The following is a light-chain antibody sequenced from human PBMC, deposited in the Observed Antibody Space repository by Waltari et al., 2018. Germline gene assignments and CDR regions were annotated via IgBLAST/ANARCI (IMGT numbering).Light chain of an antibody. CDR1: QSVGTW. V-gene: IGKV1-5*03. CDR3: QQYSSFST. Sequence: DIHKTQSPSTLSASVGDRVTISCRASQSVGTWLAEYQQKPGKAPELLIDMASSLESGVPSRFSGSGYGTEFTCTISGLQPDDVATYSCQQYSSFSTFGQGTKVDI. CDR2: MAS. J-gene: IGKJ2*01.